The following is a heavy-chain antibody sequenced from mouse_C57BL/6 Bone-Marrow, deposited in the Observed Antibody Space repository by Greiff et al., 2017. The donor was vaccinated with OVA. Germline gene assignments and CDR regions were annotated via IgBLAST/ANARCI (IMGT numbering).Heavy chain of an antibody. CDR1: GFSLTSYG. V-gene: IGHV2-2*01. CDR2: IWSGGST. J-gene: IGHJ3*01. D-gene: IGHD1-1*01. Sequence: QVQLKQSGPGLVQPSQSLSITCTVSGFSLTSYGVHWVRQSPGKGLEWLGVIWSGGSTDYNAAFISRLSISKDNSKSQVFFKMNSLQADDTAIYYCARSSYYYGSSLAWFAYWGQGTLVTVSA. CDR3: ARSSYYYGSSLAWFAY.